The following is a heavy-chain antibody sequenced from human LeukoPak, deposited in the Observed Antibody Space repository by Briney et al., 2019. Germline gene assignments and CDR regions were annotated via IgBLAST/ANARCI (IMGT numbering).Heavy chain of an antibody. CDR2: IYPGDSDT. V-gene: IGHV5-51*01. CDR1: GYSFTSYW. D-gene: IGHD3-22*01. Sequence: GESLKISCKGSGYSFTSYWIGWVRQMPGKGLEWMGIIYPGDSDTRYSPSFQGQVTISADKSISTAYLQWSSLKASDTATYYCARRDYYDSSGYILGYWGQGTLVTVSS. J-gene: IGHJ4*02. CDR3: ARRDYYDSSGYILGY.